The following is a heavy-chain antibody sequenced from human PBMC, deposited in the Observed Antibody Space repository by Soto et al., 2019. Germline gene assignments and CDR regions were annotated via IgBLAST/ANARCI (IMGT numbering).Heavy chain of an antibody. Sequence: QVQLVQSGAEVKKPGSAVKVSCKDSGGTFSTYSMFWVRQAPGQGLEWMGRIIPMLGIANYAQKFPGRVTITADKSTGTAYMEMSSLRSADTALYYCTIGSWSGEVFDIWGQGTMVTVSS. CDR3: TIGSWSGEVFDI. V-gene: IGHV1-69*02. CDR2: IIPMLGIA. J-gene: IGHJ3*02. CDR1: GGTFSTYS. D-gene: IGHD2-21*01.